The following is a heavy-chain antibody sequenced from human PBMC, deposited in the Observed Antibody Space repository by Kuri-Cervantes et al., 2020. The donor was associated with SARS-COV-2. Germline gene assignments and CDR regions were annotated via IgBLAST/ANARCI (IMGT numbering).Heavy chain of an antibody. D-gene: IGHD5-18*01. Sequence: ASVKVSCKASGYTFIGYYMHWVRQAPGQGLEWMGWINPKSGASSYAQKFQGRVTMTRATSINTVYMELSTLRSDDTAVYYCARAAMAVYYFDYWGQGTLVTVSS. V-gene: IGHV1-2*02. J-gene: IGHJ4*02. CDR2: INPKSGAS. CDR1: GYTFIGYY. CDR3: ARAAMAVYYFDY.